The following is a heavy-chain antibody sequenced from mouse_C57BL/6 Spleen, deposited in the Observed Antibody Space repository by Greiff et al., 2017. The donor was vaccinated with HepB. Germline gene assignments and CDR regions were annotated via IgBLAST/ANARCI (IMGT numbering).Heavy chain of an antibody. CDR3: ARWEVYYGNWFAY. D-gene: IGHD1-2*01. V-gene: IGHV1-55*01. CDR1: GYTFTSYW. Sequence: QVQLQQPGAELVKPGASVKMSCKASGYTFTSYWITWVKQRPGQGLEWIGDIYPGSGSTNYNEKFKSKATLTVDTSSSTAYMQLSSLTSEDSAVYYCARWEVYYGNWFAYWGQGTLVTVSA. J-gene: IGHJ3*01. CDR2: IYPGSGST.